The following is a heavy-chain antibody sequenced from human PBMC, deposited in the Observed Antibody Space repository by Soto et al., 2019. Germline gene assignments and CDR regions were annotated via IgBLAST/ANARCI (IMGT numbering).Heavy chain of an antibody. Sequence: QVQLQESGPGLVKPSQTLSLTCTVSGGSISSGDYYWSRIRQPPGKGLEWIGYIYYSGSTYYNPSLKSRVTISVDTSKNQFSLKLSSVTAADTAVYYCARGVRDWSSEPRQYYFDYWGQGTLVTVSS. V-gene: IGHV4-30-4*01. J-gene: IGHJ4*02. CDR3: ARGVRDWSSEPRQYYFDY. CDR2: IYYSGST. D-gene: IGHD3-10*01. CDR1: GGSISSGDYY.